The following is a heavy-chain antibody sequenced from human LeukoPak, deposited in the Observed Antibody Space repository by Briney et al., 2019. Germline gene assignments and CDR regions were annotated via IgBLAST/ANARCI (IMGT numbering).Heavy chain of an antibody. D-gene: IGHD6-13*01. CDR3: ATGVIAAAAFDY. CDR1: GYTFTVYY. Sequence: GASVKVSCKGSGYTFTVYYMHWVGQAPGQGGEWMGIINPSGGSTSYAQKFQGRVTITRERTTRTVYMEMRRQRSDDTAVYYCATGVIAAAAFDYWGQGALVTVSS. CDR2: INPSGGST. V-gene: IGHV1-46*01. J-gene: IGHJ4*02.